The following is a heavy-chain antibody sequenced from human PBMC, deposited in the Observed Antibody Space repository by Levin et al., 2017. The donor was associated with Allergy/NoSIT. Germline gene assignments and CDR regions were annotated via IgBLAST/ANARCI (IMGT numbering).Heavy chain of an antibody. V-gene: IGHV3-48*01. J-gene: IGHJ3*02. Sequence: LSLTCAASGFPFSSYSMNWVRQAPGKGLEWVSYISSSSSTIYYADSVKGRFTISRDNAKNSLYLQMNSLRAEDTAVYYCAGNLGSGSNDAFDIWGQGTMVTVSS. CDR3: AGNLGSGSNDAFDI. CDR1: GFPFSSYS. D-gene: IGHD6-19*01. CDR2: ISSSSSTI.